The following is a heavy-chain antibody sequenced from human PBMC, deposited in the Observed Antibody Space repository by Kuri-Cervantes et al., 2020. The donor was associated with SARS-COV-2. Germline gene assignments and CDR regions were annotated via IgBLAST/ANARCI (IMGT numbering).Heavy chain of an antibody. J-gene: IGHJ2*01. D-gene: IGHD5-18*01. CDR3: ARDRRIQLWLYGSWYFDL. Sequence: GGSLRLSCAASGFTFSSYSMNWVRQAPGKGLEWVSYISSSSSTIYYADSVKGRFTISRDNAKNSPYLQMNSLRAEDTAVYYCARDRRIQLWLYGSWYFDLWGRGTLVTVSS. V-gene: IGHV3-48*01. CDR2: ISSSSSTI. CDR1: GFTFSSYS.